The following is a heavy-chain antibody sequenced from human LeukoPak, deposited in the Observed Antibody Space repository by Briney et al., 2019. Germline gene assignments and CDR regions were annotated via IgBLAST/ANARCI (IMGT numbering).Heavy chain of an antibody. CDR3: ARGPPYYDILTGPLGGFDY. J-gene: IGHJ4*02. CDR2: IRYDGSNK. V-gene: IGHV3-30*02. CDR1: GFTFSSYG. Sequence: GGSLRLSCAASGFTFSSYGKHWVRQAPGKGLEWVAFIRYDGSNKYYADSVKGRFTISRDNSKNTLYLQMNSLRAEDTAVYYCARGPPYYDILTGPLGGFDYWGQGTLVTVSP. D-gene: IGHD3-9*01.